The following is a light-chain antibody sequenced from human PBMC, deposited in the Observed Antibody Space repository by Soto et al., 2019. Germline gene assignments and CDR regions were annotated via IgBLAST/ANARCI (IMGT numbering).Light chain of an antibody. CDR2: AVT. Sequence: QSALTQPASVSGSPGQSITISCTGTSSDVGSYNLVSWYQQHPGKAPNLMIYAVTKRPSGVSNRFSGSKSGNTASLTISGLQAEDEADYYCCSYAGSSTPHVVFGGGTKVTVL. J-gene: IGLJ2*01. CDR3: CSYAGSSTPHVV. CDR1: SSDVGSYNL. V-gene: IGLV2-23*02.